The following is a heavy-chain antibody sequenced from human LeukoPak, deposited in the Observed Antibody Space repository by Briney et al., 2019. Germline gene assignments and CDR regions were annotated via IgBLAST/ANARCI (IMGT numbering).Heavy chain of an antibody. D-gene: IGHD5-18*01. CDR3: ARPKGLQLWFDY. Sequence: SETLSLTCTVSGGSISSSSYYWGWIRQPPGKGLEWIGSIYYSGSTYYNPSLKSRVTISVDTSKNRFSLKLSSVTAADTAVYYCARPKGLQLWFDYWGQGTLVTVSS. CDR2: IYYSGST. CDR1: GGSISSSSYY. J-gene: IGHJ4*02. V-gene: IGHV4-39*01.